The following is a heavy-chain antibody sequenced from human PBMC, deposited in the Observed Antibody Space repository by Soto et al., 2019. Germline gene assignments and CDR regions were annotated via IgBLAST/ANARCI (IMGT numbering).Heavy chain of an antibody. Sequence: ASVKVSCKASGGTFNSYAISWVRQAPGQGLEWLGGIIPMFGTTNYAQKFQGRVTITADESTSVVYMELSRLRSEDTAVYYCARDQHLMAQFDYWGQGTPVTVSS. CDR3: ARDQHLMAQFDY. V-gene: IGHV1-69*13. D-gene: IGHD3-10*01. CDR2: IIPMFGTT. CDR1: GGTFNSYA. J-gene: IGHJ4*02.